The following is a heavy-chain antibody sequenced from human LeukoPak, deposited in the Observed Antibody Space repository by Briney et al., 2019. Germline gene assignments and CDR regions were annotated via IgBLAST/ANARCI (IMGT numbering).Heavy chain of an antibody. D-gene: IGHD5-18*01. J-gene: IGHJ4*02. CDR1: GHTFTSYG. CDR3: ARQVDTTMALPDY. CDR2: ISTYNYNT. V-gene: IGHV1-18*01. Sequence: ASVKVSCKTPGHTFTSYGLSWVRQAPGQRLEWMGWISTYNYNTNYAQKFRGRVTMTRDTSTSTVYMELRSLRSEDTAIYYCARQVDTTMALPDYWGQRTLVTVSS.